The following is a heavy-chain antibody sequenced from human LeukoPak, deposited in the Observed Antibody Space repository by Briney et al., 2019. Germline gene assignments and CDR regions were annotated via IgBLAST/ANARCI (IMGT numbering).Heavy chain of an antibody. CDR2: INAGNGNT. J-gene: IGHJ4*02. CDR1: GYTFTSYA. Sequence: ASVKVSCRASGYTFTSYAMHWVRQAPGQRLEWMGWINAGNGNTKYSQKFQGRVTITRDTSASTAYMELSSLRSEDTAVYYCARDLLRVVRGSYWGQGTLVTVSS. D-gene: IGHD2-2*01. V-gene: IGHV1-3*01. CDR3: ARDLLRVVRGSY.